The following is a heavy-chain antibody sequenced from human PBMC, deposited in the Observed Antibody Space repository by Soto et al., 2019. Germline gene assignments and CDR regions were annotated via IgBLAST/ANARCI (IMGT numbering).Heavy chain of an antibody. J-gene: IGHJ3*02. CDR2: IYHSGST. D-gene: IGHD4-17*01. CDR1: GGSISSGGYS. CDR3: ARGPSYGGNSSGCFDI. V-gene: IGHV4-30-2*01. Sequence: PSETLSLTCAVSGGSISSGGYSWSWIRQPPGKGLEWIGYIYHSGSTYYNPSLKSRVTISVDRSKNQFSLKLSSVTAADTAVYYCARGPSYGGNSSGCFDIWGQGTMVTVSS.